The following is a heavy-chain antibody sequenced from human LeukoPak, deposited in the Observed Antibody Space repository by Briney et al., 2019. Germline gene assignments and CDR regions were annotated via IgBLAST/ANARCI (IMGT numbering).Heavy chain of an antibody. CDR1: GVSISSYY. CDR2: IYYSGST. J-gene: IGHJ4*02. Sequence: SETLSLTCTVSGVSISSYYWSWIRQPPGKGLEWIGYIYYSGSTNYNPSLKSRVTISVDTSKNQFSLKLSSVTAADTAVYYCARGPTGEPYWGQGTLVTVSS. CDR3: ARGPTGEPY. D-gene: IGHD1-14*01. V-gene: IGHV4-59*01.